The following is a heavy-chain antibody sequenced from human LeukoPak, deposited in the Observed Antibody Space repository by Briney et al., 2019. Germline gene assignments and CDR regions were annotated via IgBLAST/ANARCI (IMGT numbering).Heavy chain of an antibody. D-gene: IGHD1-26*01. CDR2: INHSGST. CDR1: SGSFSGYY. V-gene: IGHV4-34*01. Sequence: PSETLSLTCAVYSGSFSGYYWSWIRQPPGKGLEWIGEINHSGSTNSNPSLKSRVTISVDASKNQFSLKLSSVTAADTAVYYCARGGWELPEGSLDYWGQGTLVTVSS. CDR3: ARGGWELPEGSLDY. J-gene: IGHJ4*02.